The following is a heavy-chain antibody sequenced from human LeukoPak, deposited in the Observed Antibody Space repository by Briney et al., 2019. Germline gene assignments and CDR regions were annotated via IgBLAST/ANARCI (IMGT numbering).Heavy chain of an antibody. Sequence: SETLSLTCTVSGDSISGYYWSWIRQPPGKGLEWIGFIYYSGSTNYNPSLKSRVTISVDTSKNQFSLKLSSVTAADTAVYYCARYSYGGYDFDYWGQGTLVTVSS. CDR1: GDSISGYY. D-gene: IGHD5-18*01. CDR3: ARYSYGGYDFDY. J-gene: IGHJ4*02. V-gene: IGHV4-59*08. CDR2: IYYSGST.